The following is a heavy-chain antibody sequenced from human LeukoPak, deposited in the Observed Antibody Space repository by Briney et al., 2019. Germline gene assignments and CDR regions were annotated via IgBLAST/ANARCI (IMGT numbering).Heavy chain of an antibody. Sequence: GASVKVSCKASGYTFTGYYMHWVRQAPGQGLEWMGWINPNSGGTNYAQKFQGRVTMTRDTSISTAYVELSRLRSDDTAVYYCARGGVVTHPRFFYGMDVWGQGTTVTVSS. D-gene: IGHD4-23*01. CDR2: INPNSGGT. V-gene: IGHV1-2*02. J-gene: IGHJ6*02. CDR3: ARGGVVTHPRFFYGMDV. CDR1: GYTFTGYY.